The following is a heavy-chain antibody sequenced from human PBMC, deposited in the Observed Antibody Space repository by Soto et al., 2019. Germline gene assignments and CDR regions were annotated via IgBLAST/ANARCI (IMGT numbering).Heavy chain of an antibody. D-gene: IGHD6-6*01. CDR2: IYYSGST. CDR1: GGSISSSSYY. J-gene: IGHJ5*02. CDR3: ARHPYSSSSWFDP. V-gene: IGHV4-39*01. Sequence: SETLSLTCTVSGGSISSSSYYWGWIRQPPGKGLEWIGSIYYSGSTYYNPSLKSRVTISVDTSKNQFSLKLSSVTAADTAVYYCARHPYSSSSWFDPWGQGTLVTVSS.